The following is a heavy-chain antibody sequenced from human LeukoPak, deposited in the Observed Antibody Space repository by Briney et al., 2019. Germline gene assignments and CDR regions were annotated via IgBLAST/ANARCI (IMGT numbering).Heavy chain of an antibody. J-gene: IGHJ3*02. D-gene: IGHD3-22*01. CDR2: ISSSGST. CDR1: GDSISSGDYY. CDR3: ARGPYSYDSSGAFDI. V-gene: IGHV4-61*02. Sequence: SETLSLTCTVSGDSISSGDYYWSWIRQPAGKGLEWIGRISSSGSTNYSPSLKSRVTISVDTSKNPFSLKLSSVTAADTAVYFCARGPYSYDSSGAFDIWGQGTMVTVSS.